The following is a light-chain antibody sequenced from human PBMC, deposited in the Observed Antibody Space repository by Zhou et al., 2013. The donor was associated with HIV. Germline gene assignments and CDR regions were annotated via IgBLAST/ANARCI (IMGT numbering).Light chain of an antibody. CDR3: QQYNSYSWT. J-gene: IGKJ1*01. CDR2: KAS. Sequence: DIQMTQSPSTLSASVGDRVTITCRASQSISNWLAWYQQKPGKAPKLLIYKASSLESGVPSRFTGSGSGTEFTLTIFSLQPDDFATYYCQQYNSYSWTFGQGTKVEIK. V-gene: IGKV1-5*03. CDR1: QSISNW.